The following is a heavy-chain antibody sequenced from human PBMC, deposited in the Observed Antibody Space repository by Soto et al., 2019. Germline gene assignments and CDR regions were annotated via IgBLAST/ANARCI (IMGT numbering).Heavy chain of an antibody. V-gene: IGHV4-31*01. D-gene: IGHD2-15*01. J-gene: IGHJ4*02. Sequence: QVQLQESGPGLVKPSQTLSLTCTVSGGSISSGTYYWSWIRQHPGKGLEWIGYIYYSGGTYYNPSLKSPVTTSVDTSKNQFPLKLSSVTAADTAVYYCARDQGYGGNRGYLDYWGQGTRVTVSS. CDR2: IYYSGGT. CDR1: GGSISSGTYY. CDR3: ARDQGYGGNRGYLDY.